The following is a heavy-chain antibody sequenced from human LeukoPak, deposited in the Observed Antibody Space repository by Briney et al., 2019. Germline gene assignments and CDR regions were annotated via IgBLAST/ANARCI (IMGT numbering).Heavy chain of an antibody. J-gene: IGHJ4*02. CDR1: GYTFTDHY. V-gene: IGHV1-2*02. CDR3: ARDHNWGPDY. D-gene: IGHD7-27*01. Sequence: ASVKVSCQALGYTFTDHYFHSLRQAPGQGIEWMGWIHPGRGDTNIAQKFEGRVSLTREMSISTAYMELSRLTSDDTAVYYCARDHNWGPDYWGQGTLVSVSS. CDR2: IHPGRGDT.